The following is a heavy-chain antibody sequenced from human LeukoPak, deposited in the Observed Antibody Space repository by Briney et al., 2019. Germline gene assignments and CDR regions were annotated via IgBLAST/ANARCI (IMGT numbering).Heavy chain of an antibody. CDR2: ISASGGST. J-gene: IGHJ4*02. CDR1: GFTFSSYA. D-gene: IGHD1-7*01. V-gene: IGHV3-23*01. Sequence: GGSLRLSCAASGFTFSSYAMSWVRQAPGKGLEWVSSISASGGSTYYAESVKGRFTISRDNSKSTLFLQMNSLRAEDTAVYYCAKDGIGRAGTTDYWGQGTLVTVSS. CDR3: AKDGIGRAGTTDY.